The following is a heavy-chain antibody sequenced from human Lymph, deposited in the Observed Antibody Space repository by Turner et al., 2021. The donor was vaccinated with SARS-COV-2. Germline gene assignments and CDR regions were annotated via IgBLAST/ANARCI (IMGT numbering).Heavy chain of an antibody. CDR2: INHSGSA. CDR3: ARGTYSSSWYGVRNWFDP. CDR1: GGYLSGYY. Sequence: QVQLQQWGAGLLKPSETLSLTCAVCGGYLSGYYWSWIRQPPGQGMEWSGKINHSGSANYTPSLKGRVTISVDTSKNQFSLKLSSVTAADTAVYYCARGTYSSSWYGVRNWFDPWGQGTLVTVSS. D-gene: IGHD6-13*01. V-gene: IGHV4-34*01. J-gene: IGHJ5*02.